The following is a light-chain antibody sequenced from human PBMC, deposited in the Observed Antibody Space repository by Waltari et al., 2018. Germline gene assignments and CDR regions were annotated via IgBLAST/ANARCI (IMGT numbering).Light chain of an antibody. V-gene: IGKV1-5*01. CDR2: YPS. CDR3: QQYETYPLT. J-gene: IGKJ4*01. Sequence: DIQMTQSPSTLAASVGDTVTLTCRARPNVKKWLPWYQQKPGKAPNLLIFYPSTLQTGVPSRFSGSGSGTDFTLTITSLQPDDFATYYCQQYETYPLTFGGGTRVEIK. CDR1: PNVKKW.